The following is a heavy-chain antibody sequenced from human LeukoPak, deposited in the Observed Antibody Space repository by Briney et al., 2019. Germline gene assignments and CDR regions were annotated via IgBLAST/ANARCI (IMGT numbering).Heavy chain of an antibody. CDR3: ASTRDGGVPAAIDYLDYYYYMDV. J-gene: IGHJ6*03. CDR2: IIPIFGTA. V-gene: IGHV1-69*13. Sequence: VASLKVSSKASGGTFSSYAISWVRQAPGQGLECVGGIIPIFGTANYAQKFQGRVTITADESTSTAYMELSSLRSEDTAVYYCASTRDGGVPAAIDYLDYYYYMDVWGKGTTVTVSS. CDR1: GGTFSSYA. D-gene: IGHD2-2*02.